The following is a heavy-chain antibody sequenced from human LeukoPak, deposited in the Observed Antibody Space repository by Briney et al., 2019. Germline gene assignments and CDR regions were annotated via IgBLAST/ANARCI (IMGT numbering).Heavy chain of an antibody. D-gene: IGHD1-26*01. V-gene: IGHV3-48*03. CDR3: ARVTQELLGFGDYYYYYMDV. Sequence: GGSLRLSCAASGFTFSSYEMNWVRQAPGKGLEWVSYISSSGSTIYYADSVKGRFTISRDNAKNSLYLQMNSLRAEDTAVYYCARVTQELLGFGDYYYYYMDVWGKGTTVAVSS. CDR2: ISSSGSTI. J-gene: IGHJ6*03. CDR1: GFTFSSYE.